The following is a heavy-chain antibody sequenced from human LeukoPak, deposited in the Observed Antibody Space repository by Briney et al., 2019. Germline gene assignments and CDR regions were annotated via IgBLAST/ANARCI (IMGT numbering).Heavy chain of an antibody. D-gene: IGHD2-21*02. Sequence: PSQALSLTCTVSGGSISSGSYYWSWIRQPPGKGLEWIGRIYTSGSTNYNPSLKSRVTISVDTSKNQFSLKLSSVTAADTAVYYCARVVYCGGDCYSDYFDYWGQGTLVTVSS. CDR2: IYTSGST. CDR1: GGSISSGSYY. J-gene: IGHJ4*02. V-gene: IGHV4-61*02. CDR3: ARVVYCGGDCYSDYFDY.